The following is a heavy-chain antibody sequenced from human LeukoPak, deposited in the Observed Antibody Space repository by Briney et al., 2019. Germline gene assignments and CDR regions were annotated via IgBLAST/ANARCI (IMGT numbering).Heavy chain of an antibody. J-gene: IGHJ3*02. CDR2: IYHSGST. V-gene: IGHV4-4*02. CDR3: ARGGYCSSTSCYSDAFDI. D-gene: IGHD2-2*02. CDR1: GGSITSNNW. Sequence: SETLSLTCAVSGGSITSNNWWSWVRQPPGKGLEWIGEIYHSGSTNYNPSLKSRVTISVDKSKNQFSLKLSSVTAADTAVYYCARGGYCSSTSCYSDAFDIWGQGTMVTVSS.